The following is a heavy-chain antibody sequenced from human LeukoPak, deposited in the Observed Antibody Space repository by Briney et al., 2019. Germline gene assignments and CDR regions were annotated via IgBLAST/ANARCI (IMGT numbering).Heavy chain of an antibody. CDR3: GRLSSGGVY. J-gene: IGHJ4*02. CDR2: ISSSGGST. V-gene: IGHV3-23*01. D-gene: IGHD1-26*01. Sequence: GGSLRLSCAASGFTFSTYTMSWVRQAPGKRLEWLSAISSSGGSTYYADSLKGRFTISRANSKNTMSLQMNSLRAEETAVYYWGRLSSGGVYWGQGTLVTVSS. CDR1: GFTFSTYT.